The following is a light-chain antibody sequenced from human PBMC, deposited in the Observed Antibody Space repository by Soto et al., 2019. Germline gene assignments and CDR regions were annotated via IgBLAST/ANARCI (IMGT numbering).Light chain of an antibody. Sequence: DIQMHQSPSTLSASGGDRVTITCMASKSISSWLAWYQQKPGKAPKLLLYKASSLESGVPSRFSGSGSGTDFTLTISSLQPDDFATYDCQQYNNYPWTCGQGTKVEIK. CDR1: KSISSW. CDR2: KAS. J-gene: IGKJ1*01. V-gene: IGKV1-5*03. CDR3: QQYNNYPWT.